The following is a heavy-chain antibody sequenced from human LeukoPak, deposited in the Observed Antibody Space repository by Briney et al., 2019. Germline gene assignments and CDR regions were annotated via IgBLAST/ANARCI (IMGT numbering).Heavy chain of an antibody. D-gene: IGHD3-3*01. CDR2: ISGSGGST. V-gene: IGHV3-23*01. CDR3: AKDYDFWSGYLS. J-gene: IGHJ5*02. Sequence: GGSLRLSCAASGFTFSSYAMSWVRQAPGKGLEWVSAISGSGGSTYYADSGKGRFTISRDNSKNTLYLQMNSLRAEDTAVYYCAKDYDFWSGYLSWGQGTLVTVSS. CDR1: GFTFSSYA.